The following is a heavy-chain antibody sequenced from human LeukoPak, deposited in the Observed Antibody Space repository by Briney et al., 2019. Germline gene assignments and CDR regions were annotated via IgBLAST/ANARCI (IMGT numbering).Heavy chain of an antibody. D-gene: IGHD3-3*01. CDR3: ARAYYDFWRDYYYGMDV. J-gene: IGHJ6*02. Sequence: SQTLSLTCTVSGGSISSGSYYWRWIRQPAGKGLEWIGRIYTSGSTNYNPSLKSRVTISVDTSKNQFSLKLSSVTAADTAVYYCARAYYDFWRDYYYGMDVWGQGTTVTVSS. CDR2: IYTSGST. V-gene: IGHV4-61*02. CDR1: GGSISSGSYY.